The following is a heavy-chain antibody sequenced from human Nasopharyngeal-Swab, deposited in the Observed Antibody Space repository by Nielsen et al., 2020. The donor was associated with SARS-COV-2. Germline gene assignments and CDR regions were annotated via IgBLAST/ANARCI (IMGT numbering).Heavy chain of an antibody. Sequence: GGSLRLSCAASGFTFSSYEMNWVRQAPGKGLEWVSYISSSGSTIYYADSVKGRFTISRGNAKNSLYLQMNSLRAEDTAVYYCARVAPKYYDILTGYTRQYYFDYWGQGTLVTVSS. CDR1: GFTFSSYE. D-gene: IGHD3-9*01. CDR2: ISSSGSTI. J-gene: IGHJ4*02. CDR3: ARVAPKYYDILTGYTRQYYFDY. V-gene: IGHV3-48*03.